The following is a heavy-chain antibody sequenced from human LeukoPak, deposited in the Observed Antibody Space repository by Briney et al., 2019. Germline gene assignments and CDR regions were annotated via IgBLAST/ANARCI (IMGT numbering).Heavy chain of an antibody. CDR2: MNPNSGNT. V-gene: IGHV1-8*01. D-gene: IGHD2-2*01. CDR3: AREGSTSCPGNGGSCENYYYYMDV. Sequence: ASVKVSCKASGYTFTSYDINWVRQATGQGLEWMGWMNPNSGNTGYAQKFQGGVTMTRNTSISTAYMELSSLRSEDTVVYYCAREGSTSCPGNGGSCENYYYYMDVWGKGTTVTVSS. CDR1: GYTFTSYD. J-gene: IGHJ6*03.